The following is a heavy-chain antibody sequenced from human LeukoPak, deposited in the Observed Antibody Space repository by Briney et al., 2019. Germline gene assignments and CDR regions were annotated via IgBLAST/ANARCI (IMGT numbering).Heavy chain of an antibody. CDR1: GFTFSSYW. V-gene: IGHV3-74*01. D-gene: IGHD4-23*01. CDR3: VRGRPHGNDY. CDR2: IASDGSST. Sequence: QPGGSLRLSCAASGFTFSSYWMNWVRQAPGKGLVWVSRIASDGSSTTYADSVKGRFSISRDNAKNTLYLQMNSLRVEDTAVYYCVRGRPHGNDYWGQGTLVTVSS. J-gene: IGHJ4*02.